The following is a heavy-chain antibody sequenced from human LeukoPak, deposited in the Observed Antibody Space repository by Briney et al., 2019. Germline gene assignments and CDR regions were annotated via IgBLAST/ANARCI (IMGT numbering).Heavy chain of an antibody. CDR3: ARDQVVSAWFDP. D-gene: IGHD2-15*01. Sequence: ASVKVSCKASGYTFTNYDINWVRQATGQGLEWMGYMNPNSGNIGYAPKFQGRLTITKNISINTAYMELSSLRSEDTAVYYCARDQVVSAWFDPWGQGTLVTVSS. J-gene: IGHJ5*02. CDR1: GYTFTNYD. CDR2: MNPNSGNI. V-gene: IGHV1-8*01.